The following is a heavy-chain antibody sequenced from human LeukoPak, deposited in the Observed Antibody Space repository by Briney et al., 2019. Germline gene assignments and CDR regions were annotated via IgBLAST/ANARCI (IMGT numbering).Heavy chain of an antibody. Sequence: SETLSLTCTVSGGSISSYYWSWIRQPPGKGLEWIGEINHSGSTNYNPSLKSRVTISVDTSKNQFSLKLSSVTAADTAVYYCARRVSSGWYSGAFQHWGQGTLVTVSS. D-gene: IGHD6-19*01. CDR3: ARRVSSGWYSGAFQH. J-gene: IGHJ1*01. CDR2: INHSGST. CDR1: GGSISSYY. V-gene: IGHV4-34*01.